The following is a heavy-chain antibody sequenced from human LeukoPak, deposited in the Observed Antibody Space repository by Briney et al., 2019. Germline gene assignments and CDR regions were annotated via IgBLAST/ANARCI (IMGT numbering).Heavy chain of an antibody. V-gene: IGHV4-30-4*07. CDR3: ARQGYSSSWYYFDY. Sequence: SQTLSLTCGVSGGSINSGGYPWSWIRQPPGKGLEWIGYIYYSGSTNYNPSLKSRVTISVDTSKNQFSLKLSSVTAADTAVYYCARQGYSSSWYYFDYWGQGTLVTVSS. D-gene: IGHD6-13*01. CDR2: IYYSGST. J-gene: IGHJ4*02. CDR1: GGSINSGGYP.